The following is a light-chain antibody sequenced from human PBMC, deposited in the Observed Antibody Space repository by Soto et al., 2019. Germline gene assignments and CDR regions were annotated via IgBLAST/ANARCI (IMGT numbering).Light chain of an antibody. Sequence: QSVLTQPPSVSGAPGQRVTISCTGSSSNFGAGYDVHWYQQVPGTAPKLLIYANTNRPSGVPDRFSGSKSGTSASLAITGLQAEDEADYYCQSYDSSLSGVLFGGGTKLTVL. CDR3: QSYDSSLSGVL. J-gene: IGLJ2*01. CDR2: ANT. CDR1: SSNFGAGYD. V-gene: IGLV1-40*01.